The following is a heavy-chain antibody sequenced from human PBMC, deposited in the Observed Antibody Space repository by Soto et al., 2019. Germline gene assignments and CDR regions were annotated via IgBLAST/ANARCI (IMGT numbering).Heavy chain of an antibody. Sequence: SETLSLTCPVSGDSISTVDYFWAWIRQPPGQALEYIGYIYKSATTYYNPSFESRVAISLDTSKSQFSLNVTSVTAADTAVYFCARGRYCLTGRCFPNWFDSWGQGTLVTVSS. D-gene: IGHD2-15*01. CDR2: IYKSATT. CDR3: ARGRYCLTGRCFPNWFDS. CDR1: GDSISTVDYF. J-gene: IGHJ5*01. V-gene: IGHV4-30-4*01.